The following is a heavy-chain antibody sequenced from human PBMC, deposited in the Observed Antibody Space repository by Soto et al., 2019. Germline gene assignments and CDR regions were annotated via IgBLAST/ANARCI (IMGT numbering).Heavy chain of an antibody. D-gene: IGHD3-22*01. CDR2: IIPIFGTA. J-gene: IGHJ6*02. Sequence: ASVKVSCKASGGTFSSYAISWVRQAPGQGLEWMGGIIPIFGTANYAQKFQGRVTITADESTSTAYMELSSLRSEDTAVYYCAGRHDSSGPHLKDPYYYYYYGMDVWGQGTTVTVSS. V-gene: IGHV1-69*13. CDR1: GGTFSSYA. CDR3: AGRHDSSGPHLKDPYYYYYYGMDV.